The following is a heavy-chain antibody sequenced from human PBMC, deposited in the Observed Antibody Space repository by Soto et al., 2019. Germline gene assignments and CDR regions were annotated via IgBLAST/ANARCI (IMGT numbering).Heavy chain of an antibody. CDR1: GGSIDIYY. V-gene: IGHV4-4*07. Sequence: PSETLSLTCTVSGGSIDIYYWNWIRQPAGKGLEWIGRMYTSGSTNYNPSLKSRVTISVDTSKTQSSLRLSSVTAADTAVYYCAVTRGAVAYYYGMGVWGQGTTVTVSS. CDR3: AVTRGAVAYYYGMGV. J-gene: IGHJ6*02. D-gene: IGHD6-19*01. CDR2: MYTSGST.